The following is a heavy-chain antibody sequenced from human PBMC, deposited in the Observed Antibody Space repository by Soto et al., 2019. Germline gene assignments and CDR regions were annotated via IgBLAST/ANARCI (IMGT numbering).Heavy chain of an antibody. CDR1: GFSLTTSGMC. D-gene: IGHD3-9*01. CDR3: ARMLNGGTFDWIQIDY. Sequence: DPTLVNPTQSLTMTCTFSGFSLTTSGMCVTWIRQPPGKALEWLALIDWGDDKYYNTSLMTRLTLSKDTSKNQVVLTMNNMDPVDTGTYYCARMLNGGTFDWIQIDYWGQGTLVTVS. V-gene: IGHV2-70*01. CDR2: IDWGDDK. J-gene: IGHJ4*02.